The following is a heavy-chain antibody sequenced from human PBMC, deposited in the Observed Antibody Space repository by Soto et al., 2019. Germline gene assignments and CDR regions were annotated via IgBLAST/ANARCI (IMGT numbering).Heavy chain of an antibody. Sequence: PGGSLRLSCEGSGFTFSSFAMGWVRQAPGKGLEWLSSVSADGVSSFSADSVRGRFRVSRDNSKNTLFLQMRFLRVEDTAVYYCAKNSQAQVGTQFFDLWAQGTQVTVSS. J-gene: IGHJ4*02. V-gene: IGHV3-23*01. CDR3: AKNSQAQVGTQFFDL. CDR2: VSADGVSS. D-gene: IGHD6-13*01. CDR1: GFTFSSFA.